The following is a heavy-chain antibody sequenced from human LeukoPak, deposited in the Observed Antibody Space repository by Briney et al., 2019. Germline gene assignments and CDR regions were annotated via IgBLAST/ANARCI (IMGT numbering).Heavy chain of an antibody. CDR1: GGSISSSSYY. V-gene: IGHV4-39*01. CDR2: IYYSGST. J-gene: IGHJ3*02. CDR3: ARQGETMIDAFDI. D-gene: IGHD3-22*01. Sequence: PSETLSLTCTVSGGSISSSSYYWGWIRHPPGKGLEWIGRIYYSGSTYYNPSLKSRVTISVDTSKNQFSLKLSSVTAADTAVYYCARQGETMIDAFDIWGQGTMVTVSS.